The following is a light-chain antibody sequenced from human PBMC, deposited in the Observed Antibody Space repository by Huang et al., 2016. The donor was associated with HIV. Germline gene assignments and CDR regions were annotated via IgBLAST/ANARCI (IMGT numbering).Light chain of an antibody. J-gene: IGKJ5*01. Sequence: IGLTQSPGNLSLSPGERATLSCRASQSVTSSYLAWYQQKPGQAPRLLIYSTSSSATGIPDRFSGSGSGTDFSLTISRLEPEDSAMYFCQHYGSSPQVTFGQGTRLEIK. CDR2: STS. CDR1: QSVTSSY. CDR3: QHYGSSPQVT. V-gene: IGKV3-20*01.